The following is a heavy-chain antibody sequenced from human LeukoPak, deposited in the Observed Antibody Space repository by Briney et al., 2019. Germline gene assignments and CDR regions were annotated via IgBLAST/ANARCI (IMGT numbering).Heavy chain of an antibody. CDR1: GYTFTSYG. V-gene: IGHV1-18*01. CDR3: ARDDGDYGLFDY. D-gene: IGHD4-17*01. J-gene: IGHJ4*02. CDR2: ISAYNGNT. Sequence: ASVMVSCKASGYTFTSYGISWVRQAPGQGLEWMGWISAYNGNTNYAQELQGRVTMTTDTSTSTAYMELRSLRSDDTAVYYCARDDGDYGLFDYWGQGTLVTVSS.